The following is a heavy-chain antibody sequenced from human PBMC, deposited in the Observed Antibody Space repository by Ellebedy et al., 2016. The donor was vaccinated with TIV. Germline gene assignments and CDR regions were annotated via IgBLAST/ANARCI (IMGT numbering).Heavy chain of an antibody. D-gene: IGHD1-26*01. J-gene: IGHJ4*03. Sequence: SETLSLXCTVSGGSISSSSYYWGWIRQPPGKGLEWIGSIYYSGSTYYNPSLKSRVTISVDTSKNQFSLKLSSVTAADTAVYYCARSGAPSDYWGQGTTVTVSS. V-gene: IGHV4-39*01. CDR1: GGSISSSSYY. CDR2: IYYSGST. CDR3: ARSGAPSDY.